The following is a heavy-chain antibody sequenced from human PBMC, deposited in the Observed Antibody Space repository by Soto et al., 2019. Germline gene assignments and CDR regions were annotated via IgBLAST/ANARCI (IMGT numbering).Heavy chain of an antibody. J-gene: IGHJ4*02. CDR2: IYYSGCT. CDR1: GGSISSGGYY. V-gene: IGHV4-31*03. Sequence: SETLSLTCTVSGGSISSGGYYWSWIRQHPGKGLEWIGYIYYSGCTYYNPSLKSRVTTSVDTSKNQFSLKLSSVTAADAAVYYCATAAYYYDSSGYSYYFDYWGQGTLVTVSS. D-gene: IGHD3-22*01. CDR3: ATAAYYYDSSGYSYYFDY.